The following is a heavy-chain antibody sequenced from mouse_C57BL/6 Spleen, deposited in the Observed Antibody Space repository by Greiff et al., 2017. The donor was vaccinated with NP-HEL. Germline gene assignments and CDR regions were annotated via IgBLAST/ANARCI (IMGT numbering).Heavy chain of an antibody. Sequence: QVQLQQSGAELVRPGASVTLSCKASGYTFTDYEMHWVKQTPVHGLEWIGAIDPETGGTAYNQKFKGKAILTADKSSSTAYMELRSLTSEDSAVYYCTRPYYYGSSSFAYWDQGTLVTVSA. D-gene: IGHD1-1*01. CDR3: TRPYYYGSSSFAY. V-gene: IGHV1-15*01. CDR1: GYTFTDYE. J-gene: IGHJ3*01. CDR2: IDPETGGT.